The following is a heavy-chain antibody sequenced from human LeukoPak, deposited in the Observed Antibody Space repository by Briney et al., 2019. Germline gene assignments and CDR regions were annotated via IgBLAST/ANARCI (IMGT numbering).Heavy chain of an antibody. D-gene: IGHD1-26*01. Sequence: APVKVSCKASGYTFTSYGISWVRQAPGQGLEWMGWISAYNGNTNYAQKLQGRVTMTTDTSTSTAYMELRSLRSDDTAVYYCARDRWELPTPYYYYGMDVWGQGTTVTVSS. V-gene: IGHV1-18*01. J-gene: IGHJ6*02. CDR2: ISAYNGNT. CDR1: GYTFTSYG. CDR3: ARDRWELPTPYYYYGMDV.